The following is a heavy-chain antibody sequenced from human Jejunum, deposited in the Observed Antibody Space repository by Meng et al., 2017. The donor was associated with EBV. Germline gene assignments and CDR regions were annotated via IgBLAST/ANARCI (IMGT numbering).Heavy chain of an antibody. D-gene: IGHD1-1*01. CDR1: GFSLSTSGVA. CDR2: IYGDDNK. V-gene: IGHV2-5*02. CDR3: AHRENWNFDY. J-gene: IGHJ4*02. Sequence: QITLKESGPTLVKPXXTLTLTCTFSGFSLSTSGVAVGWIRQPPGKALEWLALIYGDDNKRYSPSLKSRFTITKDTSRNQVVLTMTNMDPADTATYYCAHRENWNFDYWGQGTLVTVSS.